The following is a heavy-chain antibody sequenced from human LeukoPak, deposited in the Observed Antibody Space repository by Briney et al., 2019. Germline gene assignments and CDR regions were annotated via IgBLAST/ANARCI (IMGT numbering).Heavy chain of an antibody. D-gene: IGHD3-3*01. V-gene: IGHV4-30-4*08. Sequence: PSETLSLTCTVSGGSISSGDYYWSWIRQPPGKGLEWIGYIYYSGSTYYNPSLKSRVTISVDTSKNQFSLKLSSVTAADTAVYYCARKGVLEWLDYWGQGTLVTVSS. CDR1: GGSISSGDYY. CDR3: ARKGVLEWLDY. J-gene: IGHJ4*02. CDR2: IYYSGST.